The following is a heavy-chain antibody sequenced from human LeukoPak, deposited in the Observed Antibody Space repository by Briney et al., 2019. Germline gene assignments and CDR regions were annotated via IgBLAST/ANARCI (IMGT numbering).Heavy chain of an antibody. Sequence: GGSLRLSCTASGFTFSNYAMHRVRQAPGKGLEWVAVIWYDASNKYYAESVKGRFTISRDNSKNTLYLQMNSLKAEDTAVYYCARVFSGSGSSGSFDCWGQGTLVTVSS. CDR1: GFTFSNYA. J-gene: IGHJ4*02. V-gene: IGHV3-33*01. D-gene: IGHD3-3*01. CDR3: ARVFSGSGSSGSFDC. CDR2: IWYDASNK.